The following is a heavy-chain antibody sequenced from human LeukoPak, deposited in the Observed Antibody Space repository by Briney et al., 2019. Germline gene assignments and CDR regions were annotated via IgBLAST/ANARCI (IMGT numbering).Heavy chain of an antibody. CDR3: AKDWGQRGVGATLGH. CDR1: GFTFSNYG. CDR2: IRYDGSNK. J-gene: IGHJ4*02. Sequence: PGGSLRLSCAASGFTFSNYGIHWVRQAPGKGLEWVAFIRYDGSNKYYADSVEGRFTISRDDSRNTLFLQMNSLRAEDTAVYCAKDWGQRGVGATLGHWGQGTLVIVSS. V-gene: IGHV3-30*02. D-gene: IGHD1-26*01.